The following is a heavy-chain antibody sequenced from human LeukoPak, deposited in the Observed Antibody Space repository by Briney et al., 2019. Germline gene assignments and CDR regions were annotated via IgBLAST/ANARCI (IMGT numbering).Heavy chain of an antibody. V-gene: IGHV3-48*02. CDR2: RSGSGSGI. D-gene: IGHD5-12*01. CDR3: ASPQRGYG. J-gene: IGHJ4*02. Sequence: GGTLRLSCASSACTFSSYSMNWVSQAPGKGLQSFSYRSGSGSGIHYADSVKGRCTISRDNAKNTLYLQMTSLREEDTAVYYGASPQRGYGWGQGTLVTVSS. CDR1: ACTFSSYS.